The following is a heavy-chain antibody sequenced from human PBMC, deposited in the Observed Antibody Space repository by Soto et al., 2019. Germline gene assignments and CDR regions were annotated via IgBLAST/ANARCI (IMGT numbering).Heavy chain of an antibody. CDR2: IYWDDDK. Sequence: QITLKESGPTLVKPTQTLTLTCTFSGFSLSTSGVGVGWIRQPPGKALEWLALIYWDDDKRYSPSLKSRLTITKDTSKTQVVLTMTNMDPVDTATYYCAHSLAGARSDAFDIWGQGTMVTVSS. CDR1: GFSLSTSGVG. D-gene: IGHD3-10*01. CDR3: AHSLAGARSDAFDI. V-gene: IGHV2-5*02. J-gene: IGHJ3*02.